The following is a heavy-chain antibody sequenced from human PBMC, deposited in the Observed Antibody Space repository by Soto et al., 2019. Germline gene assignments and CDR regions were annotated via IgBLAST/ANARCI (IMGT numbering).Heavy chain of an antibody. V-gene: IGHV1-18*01. Sequence: GASVKVSCKASGYTFTSYGISWVRQAPGQGLEWMGWISAYNGNTNYAQKLQGRVTMTTDTSTSTAYMELRSLRSDDTAVYYCARDYDFWSGSVNWFAPWGQGTLVTVSS. CDR1: GYTFTSYG. J-gene: IGHJ5*02. CDR3: ARDYDFWSGSVNWFAP. D-gene: IGHD3-3*01. CDR2: ISAYNGNT.